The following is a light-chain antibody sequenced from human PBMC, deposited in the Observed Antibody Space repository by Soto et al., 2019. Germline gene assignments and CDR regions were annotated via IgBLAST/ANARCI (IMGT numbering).Light chain of an antibody. CDR2: AAS. Sequence: DIQMTQCPSSVSASVGDRVTITCRASQGISNWLAWYQQKPGKAPNLLIFAASSLQSGVPSRFSGSGSGTDFTLTISDLQPEDFSTYYCQQANSFPPTFGQGTKLEIK. CDR1: QGISNW. CDR3: QQANSFPPT. J-gene: IGKJ2*01. V-gene: IGKV1-12*01.